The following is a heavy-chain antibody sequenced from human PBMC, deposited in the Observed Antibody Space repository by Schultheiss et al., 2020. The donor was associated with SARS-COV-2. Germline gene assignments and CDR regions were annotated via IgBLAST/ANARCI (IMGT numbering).Heavy chain of an antibody. V-gene: IGHV3-30*18. CDR2: ISYDGSNK. CDR1: GFTFSSYG. D-gene: IGHD1-26*01. J-gene: IGHJ5*02. CDR3: AKELHTGSYLAHRFDP. Sequence: GGSLRLSCAASGFTFSSYGMHWVRQAPGKGLEWVAVISYDGSNKYYADSVKGRFTISRDNSKKTLFLQMDSLRAEDTAIYFCAKELHTGSYLAHRFDPWGQGTLVTVSS.